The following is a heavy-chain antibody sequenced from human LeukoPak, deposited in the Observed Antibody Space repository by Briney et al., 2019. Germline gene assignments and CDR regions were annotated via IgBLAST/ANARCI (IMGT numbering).Heavy chain of an antibody. CDR1: GFTFSSYW. CDR3: AREVLAGYFDY. Sequence: AGGSLRLSCAASGFTFSSYWMHWVRQAPGKGLVWVSRINSDGSSTNYADSVKGRFTISRDNAKNSLYLQMNSLRAEDTAIYYCAREVLAGYFDYWGQGTLVTVSS. J-gene: IGHJ4*02. V-gene: IGHV3-74*01. CDR2: INSDGSST.